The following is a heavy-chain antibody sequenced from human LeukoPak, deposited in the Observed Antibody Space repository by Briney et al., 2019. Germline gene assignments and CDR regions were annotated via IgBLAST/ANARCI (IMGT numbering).Heavy chain of an antibody. CDR3: ARGHIMDWFDP. Sequence: SETLCLTCTVTGGSISSGSYYWSWVRQPAGKGLEWIGRIYTSGSTNYNPSLKSRVTISIDTSKNQFSLKLSSVTAADTAVYYCARGHIMDWFDPWGQGTLVTVSS. V-gene: IGHV4-61*02. CDR2: IYTSGST. J-gene: IGHJ5*02. CDR1: GGSISSGSYY.